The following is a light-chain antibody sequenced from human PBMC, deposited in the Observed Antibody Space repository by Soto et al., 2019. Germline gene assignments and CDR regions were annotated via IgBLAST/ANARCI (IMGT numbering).Light chain of an antibody. Sequence: QSVLPQPASVSGSPGQSITISCTGTSSDVGGNKYVSWYQQYPGKVPKLLINKVTNRPSGVSYRFSGSKSGNTASLTISALLAEDEADYFCASSTSDSLYVFGTGTKVTVL. CDR1: SSDVGGNKY. V-gene: IGLV2-14*01. J-gene: IGLJ1*01. CDR2: KVT. CDR3: ASSTSDSLYV.